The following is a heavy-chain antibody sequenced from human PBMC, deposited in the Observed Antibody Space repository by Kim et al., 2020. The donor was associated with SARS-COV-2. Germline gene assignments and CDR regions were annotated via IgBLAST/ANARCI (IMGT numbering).Heavy chain of an antibody. V-gene: IGHV3-49*04. CDR3: TRAKQPIVGATWSTYYYGMDV. CDR1: GFTFGDYA. Sequence: GGSLRLSCTASGFTFGDYAMSWVRQAPGKGLEWVGFIRSKAYGGTTEYAASVKGRFTISRDDSKSIAYLQMNSLKTEDTAVYYCTRAKQPIVGATWSTYYYGMDVWGQGTTVTVSS. J-gene: IGHJ6*02. D-gene: IGHD1-26*01. CDR2: IRSKAYGGTT.